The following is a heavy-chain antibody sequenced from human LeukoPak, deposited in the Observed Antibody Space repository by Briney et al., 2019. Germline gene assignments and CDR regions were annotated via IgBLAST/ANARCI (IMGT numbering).Heavy chain of an antibody. CDR1: GFTVSSHY. Sequence: GGSLRLSCAASGFTVSSHYMSWVRQAPGKGLEWISVIYGGGNTYYVDSVKGRFTISRDNSKNTVYLQMSSLRAEDTAVYYCARASDGYWGQGTLVTVSS. CDR2: IYGGGNT. J-gene: IGHJ4*02. CDR3: ARASDGY. V-gene: IGHV3-66*01.